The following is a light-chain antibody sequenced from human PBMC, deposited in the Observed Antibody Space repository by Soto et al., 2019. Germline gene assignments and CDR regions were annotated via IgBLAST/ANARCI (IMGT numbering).Light chain of an antibody. CDR2: HVS. CDR3: SSYTRRSTVV. J-gene: IGLJ2*01. V-gene: IGLV2-14*01. CDR1: SSDVGGYNY. Sequence: QSALTQPASVSGSPGQSITISCTGTSSDVGGYNYVSWYQQHPGKAPKLMIYHVSNRPSGVSNRFSGSKSGNTASLTISGLQAEDEADYYCSSYTRRSTVVFGGGTKLTVL.